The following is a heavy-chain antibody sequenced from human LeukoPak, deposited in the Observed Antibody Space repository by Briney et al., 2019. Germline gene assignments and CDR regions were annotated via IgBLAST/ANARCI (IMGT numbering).Heavy chain of an antibody. J-gene: IGHJ4*02. CDR1: GGSFSGYY. CDR2: INHSGST. Sequence: SETLSLTCAVYGGSFSGYYWGWIRQPPGKGLEWIGEINHSGSTNYNPSLKSRVTISVDTSKNQFSLKLSSVTAADTAVYYCARGWSWFDYWGQGTLVTVSS. V-gene: IGHV4-34*01. CDR3: ARGWSWFDY. D-gene: IGHD2-21*01.